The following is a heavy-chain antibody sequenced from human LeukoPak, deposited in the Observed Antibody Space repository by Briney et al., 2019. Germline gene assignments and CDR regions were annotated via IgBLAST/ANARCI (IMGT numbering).Heavy chain of an antibody. CDR3: ARDLEQRYYDSSGYYH. V-gene: IGHV1-69*13. CDR1: GGTFSSYA. D-gene: IGHD3-22*01. CDR2: IIPIFGTA. J-gene: IGHJ5*02. Sequence: GASVKVSCKASGGTFSSYAISWVRQAPGQGLEWMGGIIPIFGTANCAQKFQGRVTITADESTSTAYMELSSLRSEDTAVYYCARDLEQRYYDSSGYYHWGQGTLVTVPS.